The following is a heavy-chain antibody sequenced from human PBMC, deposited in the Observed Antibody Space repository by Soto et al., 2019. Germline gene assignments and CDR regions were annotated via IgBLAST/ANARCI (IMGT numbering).Heavy chain of an antibody. CDR3: ARNSMMDV. J-gene: IGHJ6*02. V-gene: IGHV3-53*02. CDR1: GFAVSNHY. CDR2: IRTTGST. Sequence: EVQLVETGGALIQPGGSLRLSCAASGFAVSNHYMNWVRQAPGKGLEWVSIIRTTGSTYYADSVKGRFTISRDNSKNTVSLKMNSLRVEDTAVYYCARNSMMDVWGQGTTVIVSS.